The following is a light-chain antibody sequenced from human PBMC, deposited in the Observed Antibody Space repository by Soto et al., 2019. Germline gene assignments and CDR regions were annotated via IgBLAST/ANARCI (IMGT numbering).Light chain of an antibody. J-gene: IGLJ2*01. Sequence: NFMLTQPHAVSESTGKTVTISCTGSSGSIASNYVQWYQQRPGSAPTTVIYEDNQRPSGVPDRFSGSIDSSSNSASLTISGLKTEDEADDYCQSYDSSNQGVVFGGGTKLTVL. CDR3: QSYDSSNQGVV. CDR2: EDN. CDR1: SGSIASNY. V-gene: IGLV6-57*02.